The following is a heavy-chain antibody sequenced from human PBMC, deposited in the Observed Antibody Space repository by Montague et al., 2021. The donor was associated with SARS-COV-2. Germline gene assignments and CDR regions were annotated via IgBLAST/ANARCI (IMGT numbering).Heavy chain of an antibody. CDR2: IYYSGST. J-gene: IGHJ6*02. V-gene: IGHV4-59*08. CDR3: ARLARGEYYDFCSGSHEHPRYYYGMDV. CDR1: GGSISSYY. D-gene: IGHD3-3*01. Sequence: SETLSLTRTVSGGSISSYYWCWIRQPPGKGLEWIGYIYYSGSTNYNPSLKRRVTISVDKSKNQFSLKLSSVTAADKAVYYCARLARGEYYDFCSGSHEHPRYYYGMDVWGQGTTVPVSS.